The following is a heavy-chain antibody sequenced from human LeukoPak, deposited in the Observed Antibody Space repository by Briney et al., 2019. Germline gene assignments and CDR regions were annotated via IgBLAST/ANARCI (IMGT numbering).Heavy chain of an antibody. V-gene: IGHV1-8*01. CDR1: GYTFTSYD. CDR2: MNPNSGNT. CDR3: ARVGYSSGWYEAFDI. J-gene: IGHJ3*02. D-gene: IGHD6-19*01. Sequence: ASVKVSCKASGYTFTSYDINWVRQATGQGLEWMGWMNPNSGNTGYAQKFQGRVTMTRNTSISTAYMELSSLRSEDTAVYYCARVGYSSGWYEAFDIWGQETMVTVSS.